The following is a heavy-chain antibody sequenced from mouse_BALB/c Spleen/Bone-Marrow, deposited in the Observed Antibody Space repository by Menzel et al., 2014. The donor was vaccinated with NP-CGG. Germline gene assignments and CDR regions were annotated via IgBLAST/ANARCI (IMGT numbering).Heavy chain of an antibody. V-gene: IGHV1-37*01. CDR2: INPYNGDT. Sequence: EVQLQQSGPELVKPGASVKISCKASGYSFTGYFMNWVKRSHGKSLEWIGRINPYNGDTFYNQKFKGKATLTVDKSSSTAHMELLSLTSEDSAVYYCGSGPAWFAHWGQGTLVTVSA. J-gene: IGHJ3*01. CDR1: GYSFTGYF. CDR3: GSGPAWFAH.